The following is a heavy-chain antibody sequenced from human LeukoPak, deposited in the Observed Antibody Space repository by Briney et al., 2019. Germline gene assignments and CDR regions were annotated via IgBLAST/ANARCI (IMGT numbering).Heavy chain of an antibody. CDR3: ARDATDIVVVPAFYYYYMDV. V-gene: IGHV3-9*01. D-gene: IGHD2-2*01. CDR2: ISWNSGNI. Sequence: PGGSLRLSCAASGFTFDDYAMHWVRQAPGKGLEWVSGISWNSGNIGYADSVKGRFTISRDNAKNSLYLQMNSLRAEDTAVYYCARDATDIVVVPAFYYYYMDVWGKGTTVTVSS. CDR1: GFTFDDYA. J-gene: IGHJ6*03.